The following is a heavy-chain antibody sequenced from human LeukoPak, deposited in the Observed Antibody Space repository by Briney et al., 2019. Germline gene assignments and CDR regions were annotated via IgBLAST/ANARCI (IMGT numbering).Heavy chain of an antibody. CDR1: GGSISSSSYY. V-gene: IGHV4-39*07. CDR3: ARSGGFGSDY. Sequence: SETLSLTCTVSGGSISSSSYYWGWIRQPPGKGLEWIGSIYYSGSTYYNPSLKSRVTISVDTSKNQFSLKLTSVTAADTAVYFCARSGGFGSDYWGQGTLVTVSS. J-gene: IGHJ4*02. CDR2: IYYSGST. D-gene: IGHD6-25*01.